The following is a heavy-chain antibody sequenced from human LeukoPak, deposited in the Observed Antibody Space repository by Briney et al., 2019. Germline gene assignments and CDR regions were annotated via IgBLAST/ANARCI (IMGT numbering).Heavy chain of an antibody. CDR3: AKEQRGRYDIVTGYYTGADY. CDR1: GFTFNNYA. V-gene: IGHV3-23*01. Sequence: PGGSLRLSCAASGFTFNNYAMTWVRQAPGKGLEWVSGISGRGDRTFYADSVKGRFTISRDNSKNTLYLQMTSLRAEDTAVYYCAKEQRGRYDIVTGYYTGADYWGQGTLVTVSS. CDR2: ISGRGDRT. J-gene: IGHJ4*02. D-gene: IGHD3-9*01.